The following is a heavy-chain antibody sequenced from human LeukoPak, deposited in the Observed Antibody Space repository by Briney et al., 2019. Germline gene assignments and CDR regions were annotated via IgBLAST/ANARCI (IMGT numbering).Heavy chain of an antibody. D-gene: IGHD3-10*01. Sequence: ASVKVSCKASGYTFTSYYMHWVRQAPGQGLEWMGWISAYNGNTNYARKLQGRVTMTTDTSTSTAYMELRSLRSDDTAVYYCAILWFGELLAPSDAFDIWGQGTMVTVSS. CDR3: AILWFGELLAPSDAFDI. V-gene: IGHV1-18*04. CDR1: GYTFTSYY. J-gene: IGHJ3*02. CDR2: ISAYNGNT.